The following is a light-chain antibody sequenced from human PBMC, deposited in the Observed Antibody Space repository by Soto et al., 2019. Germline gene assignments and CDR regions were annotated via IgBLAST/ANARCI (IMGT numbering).Light chain of an antibody. V-gene: IGLV1-44*01. Sequence: QSVLTQPPSASETPGQRVTISCSGSSSNIGSNTVNWYQQLPGTAPELLIYSNNQRPPGVPDRFSGSKSGTSASLAISGLQSEDEADYYCAPWDDRLGAYLFGTGTKVTVL. J-gene: IGLJ1*01. CDR3: APWDDRLGAYL. CDR2: SNN. CDR1: SSNIGSNT.